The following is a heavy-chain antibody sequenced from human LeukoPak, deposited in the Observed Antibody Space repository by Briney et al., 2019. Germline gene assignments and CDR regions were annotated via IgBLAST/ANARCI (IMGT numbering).Heavy chain of an antibody. CDR3: AREYSSSWYGVYYYYYMDV. CDR1: GFTFSSYG. CDR2: ISSSSSTI. D-gene: IGHD6-13*01. J-gene: IGHJ6*03. Sequence: GRSLRLSCAASGFTFSSYGMHWVRQAPGKGLEWVSYISSSSSTIYYADSVKGRFTISRDNAKNSLYLQMNSLRAEDTAVYYCAREYSSSWYGVYYYYYMDVWGKGTTVTVSS. V-gene: IGHV3-48*01.